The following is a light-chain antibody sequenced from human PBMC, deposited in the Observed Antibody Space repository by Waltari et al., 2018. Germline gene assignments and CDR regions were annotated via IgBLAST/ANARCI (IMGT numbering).Light chain of an antibody. J-gene: IGLJ2*01. CDR1: SSDIGTDHL. CDR3: CSYAVSSTLV. CDR2: DVT. Sequence: QSPLTQPASVSASPGQSITISCTGTSSDIGTDHLVTWYQQHSGKVPKLIIYDVTQRPSGVSDRFSGSKSGNTASLTISGLQEDDEADYYCCSYAVSSTLVFGGGTKVTVL. V-gene: IGLV2-23*02.